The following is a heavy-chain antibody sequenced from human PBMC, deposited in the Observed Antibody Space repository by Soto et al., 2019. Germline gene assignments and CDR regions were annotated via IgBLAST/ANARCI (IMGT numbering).Heavy chain of an antibody. CDR2: IKSKTDGGTT. D-gene: IGHD6-19*01. CDR1: GFTFSNAW. J-gene: IGHJ4*02. Sequence: EVQLVESGGGLVKPGGSLRLSCAASGFTFSNAWMSWVRQAPGKGLEWVGRIKSKTDGGTTDYAAPVKGRFTISRDDSKNTLYLQMNSLKTEDTAVYYCTTDHWLAPYYFDYWGQGTLVTVSS. V-gene: IGHV3-15*01. CDR3: TTDHWLAPYYFDY.